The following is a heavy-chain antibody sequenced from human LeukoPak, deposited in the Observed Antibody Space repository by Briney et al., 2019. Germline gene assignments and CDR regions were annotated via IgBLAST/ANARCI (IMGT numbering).Heavy chain of an antibody. CDR1: GFTFSSYS. CDR2: ISSSSSYI. Sequence: GGSLRLSCAASGFTFSSYSMNWVRQAPGKGLEWVSSISSSSSYIYYADSVKGRFTISRDNAKNSLYLQMNSLRAEDTAVYYCARGMVATDRDFDYWGQGTLVTVSS. J-gene: IGHJ4*02. CDR3: ARGMVATDRDFDY. D-gene: IGHD5-12*01. V-gene: IGHV3-21*01.